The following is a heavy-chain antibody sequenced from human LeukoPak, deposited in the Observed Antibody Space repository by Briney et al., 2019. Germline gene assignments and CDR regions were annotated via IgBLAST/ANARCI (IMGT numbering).Heavy chain of an antibody. J-gene: IGHJ4*02. V-gene: IGHV1-46*01. CDR2: INPSGGST. D-gene: IGHD2-15*01. CDR3: ALLGSWDTPYYFDY. CDR1: GYTFTSYY. Sequence: ASVKVSCKASGYTFTSYYMHWVRQAPGQGLEWMGIINPSGGSTSYAQKFQGRVTMTRNTSISTAYMELSSLRSEDTAVYYCALLGSWDTPYYFDYWGQGTLVTVSS.